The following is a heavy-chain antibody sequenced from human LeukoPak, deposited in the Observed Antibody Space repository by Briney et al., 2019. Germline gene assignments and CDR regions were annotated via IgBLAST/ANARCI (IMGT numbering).Heavy chain of an antibody. J-gene: IGHJ3*02. Sequence: PSETLSLTCAVSGGSISSGGYSWSWIRQPPGKGLEWIGYIYYSGSTYYNPSLKSRVTISVDTSKNQFSLKLSSVTAADTAVYYCARFRGGFAFDIWGQGTMVTVSS. CDR2: IYYSGST. D-gene: IGHD3-16*01. V-gene: IGHV4-30-4*07. CDR3: ARFRGGFAFDI. CDR1: GGSISSGGYS.